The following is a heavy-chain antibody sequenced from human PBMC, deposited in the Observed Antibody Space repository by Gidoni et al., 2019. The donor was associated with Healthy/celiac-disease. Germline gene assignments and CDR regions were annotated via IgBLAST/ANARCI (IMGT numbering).Heavy chain of an antibody. Sequence: EVQLLESGGGLVQPGWSLRLSCSASGFTFSSYWMHWVRQAPGKGLVWVSRINSDGSSTSYADSVKGRFTISRDNAKNTLYLQMNSLRAEDTAVYYCAREEAYSSSSGYYYGMDVWGQGTTVTVSS. V-gene: IGHV3-74*01. D-gene: IGHD6-6*01. CDR2: INSDGSST. CDR3: AREEAYSSSSGYYYGMDV. CDR1: GFTFSSYW. J-gene: IGHJ6*02.